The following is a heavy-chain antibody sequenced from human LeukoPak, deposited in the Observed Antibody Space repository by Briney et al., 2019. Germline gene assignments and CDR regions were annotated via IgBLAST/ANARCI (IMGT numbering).Heavy chain of an antibody. D-gene: IGHD5-24*01. Sequence: GGSLRLSCAASGFTFDDYAMHWVRQAPGKGLEWVSLISGDGGSTYYADSVKGRFTISRDNSKNTLYLQVHSLRVEDTAIYYCAKDVSNFIGASDAWGQGTMVTVSS. J-gene: IGHJ3*01. CDR2: ISGDGGST. CDR3: AKDVSNFIGASDA. CDR1: GFTFDDYA. V-gene: IGHV3-43*02.